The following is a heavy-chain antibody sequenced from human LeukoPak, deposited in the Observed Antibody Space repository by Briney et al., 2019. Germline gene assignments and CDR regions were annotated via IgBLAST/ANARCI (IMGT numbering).Heavy chain of an antibody. CDR2: ISSSSSFI. J-gene: IGHJ4*02. V-gene: IGHV3-21*04. D-gene: IGHD3-22*01. Sequence: GGSLRLSCAASGFTFSRYSMNWVRQAPGKGLEWVSSISSSSSFIYYADSVKGRFTISRDNAKNSLYLQMNSLRAADTAVYYCAREDSSGYRSFDYWGQGTLVTVSS. CDR1: GFTFSRYS. CDR3: AREDSSGYRSFDY.